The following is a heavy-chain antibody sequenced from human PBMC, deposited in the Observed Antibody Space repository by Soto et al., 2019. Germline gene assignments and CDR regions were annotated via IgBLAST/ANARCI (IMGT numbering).Heavy chain of an antibody. D-gene: IGHD2-2*01. CDR1: GGSFSGYY. Sequence: SETLSLTCAVYGGSFSGYYWSWIRQPPGKGLEWIGEINHSGSTNYNPSLKSRVTISEDTSKNQFSRKLSSVTAADTAVYYCAGPLKFTAAIDYWGQGTLVTVSS. V-gene: IGHV4-34*01. CDR2: INHSGST. CDR3: AGPLKFTAAIDY. J-gene: IGHJ4*02.